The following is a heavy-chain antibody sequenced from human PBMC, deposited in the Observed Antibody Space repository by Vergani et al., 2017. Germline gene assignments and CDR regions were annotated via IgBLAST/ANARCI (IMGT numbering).Heavy chain of an antibody. J-gene: IGHJ5*02. V-gene: IGHV4-61*02. Sequence: QVQLHESGPGLVKPSQTLSLTCTVSGGSITSGSFYWSWIRQPAGKGLEWIGRIHASGTPNYNPSLKSRVTLSVDTSKNQLSLRMTSVPAADTAVYYCARDSWTSELRGVYWFDTWGQGTLVSVSS. CDR3: ARDSWTSELRGVYWFDT. D-gene: IGHD3-10*01. CDR1: GGSITSGSFY. CDR2: IHASGTP.